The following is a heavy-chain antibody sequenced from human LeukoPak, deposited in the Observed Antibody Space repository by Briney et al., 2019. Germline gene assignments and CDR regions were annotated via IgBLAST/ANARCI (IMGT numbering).Heavy chain of an antibody. CDR1: GFTFSSYA. CDR2: ISGSGGST. CDR3: AKAIQIAAAASDFQH. J-gene: IGHJ1*01. Sequence: PGGSLRLSCAASGFTFSSYAMSGVRQAPGKGLEWVSAISGSGGSTYYADSVKGRFTISRDNSKNTLYLQMNSLRAEDTAVYYCAKAIQIAAAASDFQHWGQGTLVTVSS. D-gene: IGHD6-13*01. V-gene: IGHV3-23*01.